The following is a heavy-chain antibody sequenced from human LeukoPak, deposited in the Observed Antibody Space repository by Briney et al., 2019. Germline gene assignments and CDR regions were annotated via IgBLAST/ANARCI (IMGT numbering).Heavy chain of an antibody. CDR1: GGSVSSGSYY. J-gene: IGHJ3*02. V-gene: IGHV4-61*01. Sequence: SETLSLTCTVSGGSVSSGSYYWSWIRQPPGKGLEWIGYIYYSGSTNYNPSLKSRVTISVDTSKNQFSLKLGSVTAADTAVYYCAREYSGYDDDAFDIWGQGTMVTVSS. CDR3: AREYSGYDDDAFDI. CDR2: IYYSGST. D-gene: IGHD5-12*01.